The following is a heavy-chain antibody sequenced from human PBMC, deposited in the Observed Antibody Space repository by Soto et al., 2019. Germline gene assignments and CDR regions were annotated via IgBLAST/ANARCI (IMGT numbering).Heavy chain of an antibody. CDR2: TRNKANSYTT. V-gene: IGHV3-72*01. J-gene: IGHJ3*02. Sequence: PGESLKISCAGSGFTLSDHYIDWVRQAPGKGLKWVGRTRNKANSYTTEYAASVKGRFTISRDDSKNSLYLQMNSLKTEDTAVYYCAASGCGGDCYSGRDAFDIWGQGTMVTVSS. CDR3: AASGCGGDCYSGRDAFDI. D-gene: IGHD2-21*02. CDR1: GFTLSDHY.